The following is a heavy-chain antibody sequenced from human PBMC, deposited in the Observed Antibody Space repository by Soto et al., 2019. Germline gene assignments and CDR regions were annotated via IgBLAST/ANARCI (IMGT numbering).Heavy chain of an antibody. D-gene: IGHD2-2*01. Sequence: SATLSLTCTVSGGSISSYYWSWIRQPPGKGQERIGYIYYSGSTNYNPSLKSQITISVDTSKNQFSLKLISVTAADTAVYYCARHAQLGYCSSTSCFAHYYYYMDVWGKGTTVTVSS. CDR3: ARHAQLGYCSSTSCFAHYYYYMDV. CDR2: IYYSGST. J-gene: IGHJ6*03. CDR1: GGSISSYY. V-gene: IGHV4-59*08.